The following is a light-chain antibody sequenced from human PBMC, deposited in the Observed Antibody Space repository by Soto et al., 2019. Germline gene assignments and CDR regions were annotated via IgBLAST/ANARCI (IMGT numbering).Light chain of an antibody. CDR2: DAS. J-gene: IGKJ1*01. CDR1: QSVSSGY. Sequence: EIVLTQSPGTLSLSPGERGTLSCRASQSVSSGYLAWYQQKPGQAPRLLIYDASSRATGIPDRFSGSGSGTDFTLTISRLEPEDFAVYYCQQYNNWPPWTFGQGTKVEIK. CDR3: QQYNNWPPWT. V-gene: IGKV3-20*01.